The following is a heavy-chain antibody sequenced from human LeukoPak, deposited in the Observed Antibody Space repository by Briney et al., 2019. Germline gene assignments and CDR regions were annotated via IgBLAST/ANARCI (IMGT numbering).Heavy chain of an antibody. CDR3: ARGRGFLEWLLYRVGYMDV. J-gene: IGHJ6*03. CDR2: INPNSGGT. V-gene: IGHV1-2*02. Sequence: ASVKVSCKASGYTFTGYYMHWVRQAPGRGLEWMGWINPNSGGTNYAQKFQGRVTMTRDTSISTAYMELSRLRSDDTAVYYCARGRGFLEWLLYRVGYMDVWGKGTTVTVSS. D-gene: IGHD3-3*01. CDR1: GYTFTGYY.